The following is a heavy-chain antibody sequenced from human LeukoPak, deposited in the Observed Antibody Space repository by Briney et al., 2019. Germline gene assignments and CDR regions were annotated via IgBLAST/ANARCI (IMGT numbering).Heavy chain of an antibody. CDR3: ARVPDYYDSPGAFDI. CDR1: GFTFSDYY. J-gene: IGHJ3*02. Sequence: GGSLRLSCAAYGFTFSDYYMSWIRQAPGKGLEWVSYISSSGSTIYYADSVKGRFTISRDNAKNSLYLQMNSLRAEDTAVYYCARVPDYYDSPGAFDIWGQGTMVTVSS. D-gene: IGHD3-22*01. V-gene: IGHV3-11*04. CDR2: ISSSGSTI.